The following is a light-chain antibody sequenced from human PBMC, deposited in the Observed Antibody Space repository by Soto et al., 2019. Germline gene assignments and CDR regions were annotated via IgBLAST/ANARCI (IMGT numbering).Light chain of an antibody. CDR1: SGSIVNNY. V-gene: IGLV6-57*04. Sequence: NFMLTQPHSVSESPGKTVSISCTRSSGSIVNNYVQWFQQRPGSAPTTVIYEDNQRPSGVPDRFSGSIDSSSNSASLTISGLKTEDEADYYCQSYDATNIVFGGGTKLTVL. J-gene: IGLJ2*01. CDR2: EDN. CDR3: QSYDATNIV.